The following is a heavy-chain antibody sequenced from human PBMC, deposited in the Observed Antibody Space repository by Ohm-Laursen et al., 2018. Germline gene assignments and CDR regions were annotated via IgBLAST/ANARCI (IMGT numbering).Heavy chain of an antibody. J-gene: IGHJ3*02. D-gene: IGHD1-26*01. Sequence: SLRLSCAASGFTFSACAMNWVRQAPRKGLEWVSYISSSGSTIYDADYVKGRFTICRDNAKNSLYLQMNSLRAEDTDVYYCARVSKQWELLLDGFDIWGQGTMVTVSS. CDR3: ARVSKQWELLLDGFDI. CDR2: ISSSGSTI. CDR1: GFTFSACA. V-gene: IGHV3-11*01.